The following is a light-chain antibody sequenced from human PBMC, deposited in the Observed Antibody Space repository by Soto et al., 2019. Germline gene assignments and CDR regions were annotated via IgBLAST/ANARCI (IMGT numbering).Light chain of an antibody. J-gene: IGLJ1*01. Sequence: QSVLTQPASVSGSPGQSITISCTGTSSDVGGYNYVSWYQQHPGKATKLMIYDVSNRPSGVSNRFSGSKSGNTASLTISWLQAEDEADYYCSSYTSSSRYVFGTGTKVTVL. CDR3: SSYTSSSRYV. V-gene: IGLV2-14*01. CDR1: SSDVGGYNY. CDR2: DVS.